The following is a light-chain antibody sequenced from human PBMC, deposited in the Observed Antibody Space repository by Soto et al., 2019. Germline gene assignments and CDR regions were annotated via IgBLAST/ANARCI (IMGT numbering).Light chain of an antibody. Sequence: QSALTQPASVSGSPGQAITISCTGNSSDIGTYNFVSWYQRHPGKAPQLMIYDVSIRPSGVSFRFSVSKSGNTASLTISGPQAGDEADYYCSSYTSSSLHVFGTGTKGTV. CDR3: SSYTSSSLHV. V-gene: IGLV2-14*03. CDR1: SSDIGTYNF. CDR2: DVS. J-gene: IGLJ1*01.